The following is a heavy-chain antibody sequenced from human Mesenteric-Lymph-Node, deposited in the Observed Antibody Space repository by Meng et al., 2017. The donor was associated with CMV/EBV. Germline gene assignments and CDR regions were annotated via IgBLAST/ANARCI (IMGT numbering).Heavy chain of an antibody. V-gene: IGHV1-8*01. Sequence: KASGYTLTSYDINWVREATGQGLEWMGWMNPNSGNTGYAKRYQGRVTMTRSTSISTAYMELSSLTSEDTAVYYCSTREASGNWNFDYWGQGTLVTVSS. CDR1: GYTLTSYD. J-gene: IGHJ4*02. CDR3: STREASGNWNFDY. CDR2: MNPNSGNT. D-gene: IGHD3-10*01.